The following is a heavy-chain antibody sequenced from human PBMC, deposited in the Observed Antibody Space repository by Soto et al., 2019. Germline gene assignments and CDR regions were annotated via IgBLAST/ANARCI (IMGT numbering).Heavy chain of an antibody. J-gene: IGHJ4*02. CDR1: GYTFSSYG. CDR2: ISGYNGDT. CDR3: ARAPQTVAGAGIWY. V-gene: IGHV1-18*04. Sequence: ASVKVSCKTSGYTFSSYGISWVRQAPGQGPEWMGWISGYNGDTNYAQKLQGRVTMTTDTSTSTAYMELRSLRYDDTAVYYCARAPQTVAGAGIWYWGQGTLVTVSS. D-gene: IGHD6-13*01.